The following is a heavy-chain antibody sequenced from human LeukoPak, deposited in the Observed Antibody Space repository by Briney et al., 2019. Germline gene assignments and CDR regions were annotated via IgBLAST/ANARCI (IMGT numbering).Heavy chain of an antibody. CDR1: GFTFDDYA. V-gene: IGHV3-9*01. CDR2: ITWNSDDM. J-gene: IGHJ4*02. Sequence: QPGGSLRLSCAASGFTFDDYAMHWVRQAPGKGLEWVSGITWNSDDMAYADSVKGRFTISRDNAKNCLYLQMNSLTVEDTALYYCTRVTSWRTGFDYWGQGTLVTVSS. CDR3: TRVTSWRTGFDY. D-gene: IGHD1-1*01.